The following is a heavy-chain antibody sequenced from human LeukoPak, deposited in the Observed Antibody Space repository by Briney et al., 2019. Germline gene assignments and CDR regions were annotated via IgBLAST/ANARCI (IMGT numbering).Heavy chain of an antibody. Sequence: GGSLRLSCAASGLTFSSYGMHWVRQAPGKGLEWVAVISYDGSNKYYADSVKGRFTISRDNSKNTLYLQMNSLRAEDTAVYYCAKDAGSVIAVAGHFDYWGQGTLVTVSS. V-gene: IGHV3-30*18. J-gene: IGHJ4*02. CDR3: AKDAGSVIAVAGHFDY. D-gene: IGHD6-19*01. CDR1: GLTFSSYG. CDR2: ISYDGSNK.